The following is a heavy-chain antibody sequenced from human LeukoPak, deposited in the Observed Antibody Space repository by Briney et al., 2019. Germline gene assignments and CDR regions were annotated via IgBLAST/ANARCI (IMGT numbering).Heavy chain of an antibody. J-gene: IGHJ1*01. CDR1: GYTFTSYY. Sequence: ASVKVSCKASGYTFTSYYMHWVRQAPGQGLEWMGIINPSGGSTSYAQKFQGRVTMTRDMSTSTVYMELSSLRSEDMAVYYCAREDRPPNYFQHWGQGTLVTVSS. CDR2: INPSGGST. CDR3: AREDRPPNYFQH. V-gene: IGHV1-46*01.